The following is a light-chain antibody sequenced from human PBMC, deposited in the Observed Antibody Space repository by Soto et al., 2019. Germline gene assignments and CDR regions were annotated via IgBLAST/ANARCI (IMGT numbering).Light chain of an antibody. Sequence: QSALTQPPSASGSPGQSVAISCTGTSSDIGGYNFVSWYQQHPGKAPKLMIYEVTKRPSGVPDRFSGSKSGNTATLIVYGLQPEDEADYYCSSHGGSNNPYVIGTRTQLTVL. CDR2: EVT. J-gene: IGLJ1*01. CDR1: SSDIGGYNF. CDR3: SSHGGSNNPYV. V-gene: IGLV2-8*01.